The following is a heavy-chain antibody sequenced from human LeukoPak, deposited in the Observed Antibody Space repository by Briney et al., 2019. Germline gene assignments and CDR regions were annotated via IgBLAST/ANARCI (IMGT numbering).Heavy chain of an antibody. CDR1: GGSISSGDKY. J-gene: IGHJ4*02. CDR2: IYYSGST. D-gene: IGHD2-21*02. V-gene: IGHV4-30-4*01. CDR3: ARVTRWAGLDF. Sequence: SETLSLTCNVSGGSISSGDKYWSWIRQPPGKGLEWIGYIYYSGSTYYNPSLKSRLTFSVDTSENQFSVHLTSVTAADTAVYFCARVTRWAGLDFWGQGTLVTVSS.